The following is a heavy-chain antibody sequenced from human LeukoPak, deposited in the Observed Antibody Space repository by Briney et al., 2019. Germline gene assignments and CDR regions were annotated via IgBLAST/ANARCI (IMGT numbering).Heavy chain of an antibody. CDR1: GFTFKNYA. CDR2: ISTASVT. V-gene: IGHV3-23*05. J-gene: IGHJ6*03. CDR3: AKMKGQRLNDYCMDV. Sequence: GGSLRLSCAASGFTFKNYAMTWVRQAPGKGLEWVSTISTASVTNYADSVRGRFTLSRDNPRNTLFLDLSSLRADDTALYYCAKMKGQRLNDYCMDVWGKGTTVTVSS.